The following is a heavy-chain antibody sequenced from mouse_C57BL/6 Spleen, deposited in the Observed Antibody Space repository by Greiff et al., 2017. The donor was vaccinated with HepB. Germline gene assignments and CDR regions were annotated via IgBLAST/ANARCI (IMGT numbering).Heavy chain of an antibody. CDR2: IYPGDGDT. CDR1: GYAFSSSW. J-gene: IGHJ2*01. V-gene: IGHV1-82*01. CDR3: ARGGYSDY. Sequence: QVQLQQSGPELVKPGASVKISCKASGYAFSSSWMNWVKQRPGKGLEWIGRIYPGDGDTNYNGKFKGKATLTADKYSSTAYMQLSSLTSEDSAVYFCARGGYSDYWGQGTTLTVSS. D-gene: IGHD1-1*02.